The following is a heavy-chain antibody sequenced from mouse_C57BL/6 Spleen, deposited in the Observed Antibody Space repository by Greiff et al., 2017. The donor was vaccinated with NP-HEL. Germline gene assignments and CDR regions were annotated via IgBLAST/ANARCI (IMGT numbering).Heavy chain of an antibody. CDR3: ARGGKYYAMYY. CDR1: GYAFSSYW. Sequence: VQLQQSGAELVKPGASVKISCKASGYAFSSYWMNWVKQRPGKGLEWIGQIYPGDGDTNYNGKFKGKATLTADKSSSTAYMQLSSLTSEESAVYFCARGGKYYAMYYWGQGTSVTVSS. J-gene: IGHJ4*01. V-gene: IGHV1-80*01. CDR2: IYPGDGDT.